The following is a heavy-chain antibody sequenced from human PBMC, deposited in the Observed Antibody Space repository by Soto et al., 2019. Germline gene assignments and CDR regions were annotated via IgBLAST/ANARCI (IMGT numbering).Heavy chain of an antibody. CDR1: GGSFSRYY. D-gene: IGHD3-3*01. J-gene: IGHJ5*02. Sequence: SETLSLTCAVYGGSFSRYYWSWIRQPPGKVLEWIGEINHSGSTNYNPSLKSRVTISVDTSKNQFSLKLSSVTAADTAVYYCARGFYDFWSGYLDCFDPGGQAPLLTVS. CDR2: INHSGST. CDR3: ARGFYDFWSGYLDCFDP. V-gene: IGHV4-34*01.